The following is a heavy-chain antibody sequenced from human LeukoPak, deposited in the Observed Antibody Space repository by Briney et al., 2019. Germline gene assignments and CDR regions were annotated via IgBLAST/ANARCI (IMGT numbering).Heavy chain of an antibody. CDR3: ARGNGDYQYYFDY. J-gene: IGHJ4*02. D-gene: IGHD4-17*01. CDR1: GGSISSYY. CDR2: IYYSGST. Sequence: SETLSLTCTVSGGSISSYYWSWIRQPPGKGLEWIGYIYYSGSTNYNPSLKSRVTISVDTSKNQFSLKLSSVTAADTAVYYCARGNGDYQYYFDYWGQGTLVTVSS. V-gene: IGHV4-59*12.